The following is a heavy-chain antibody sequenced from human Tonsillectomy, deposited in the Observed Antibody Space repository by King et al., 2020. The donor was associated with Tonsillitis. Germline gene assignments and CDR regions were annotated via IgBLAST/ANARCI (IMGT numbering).Heavy chain of an antibody. CDR2: ISSNGGST. J-gene: IGHJ4*02. CDR3: AVVVVAATDFDY. V-gene: IGHV3-64D*06. D-gene: IGHD2-15*01. Sequence: VQLVESGGGLVQPGGSLRLSCSASGFTFSSYAMHWVRQAPGKGLEYVSAISSNGGSTYYADSVKGRFTISRDNSKNTLYLQMSSLRAENTAVYYCAVVVVAATDFDYWGQGTLVTVSS. CDR1: GFTFSSYA.